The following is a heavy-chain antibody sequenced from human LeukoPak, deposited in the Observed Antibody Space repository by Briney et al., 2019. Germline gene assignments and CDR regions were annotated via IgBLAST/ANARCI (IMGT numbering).Heavy chain of an antibody. CDR1: GGPLTSYY. V-gene: IGHV4-59*01. Sequence: SETLSLTCAVSGGPLTSYYWTWIRQPPGKGLEWIGFIYYRGSTNYNPSLESRVTISIDTSKNRFSLKLSSVTAADTAVYYCARAPGRYPDYWGQGTLVTVSS. D-gene: IGHD3-9*01. CDR3: ARAPGRYPDY. J-gene: IGHJ4*02. CDR2: IYYRGST.